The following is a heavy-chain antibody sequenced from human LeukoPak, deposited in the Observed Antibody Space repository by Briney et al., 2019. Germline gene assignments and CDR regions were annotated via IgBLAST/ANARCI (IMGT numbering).Heavy chain of an antibody. Sequence: GGSLRLSCAASGFTFSNAWMSWVRQAPGKGLVWVSRINSDGSSTSYADSVKGRFAISRDNAKNSLYLQMNSLRAEDTAVYYCAREYGDPRLRYFDYWGQGTLVTVSS. CDR3: AREYGDPRLRYFDY. J-gene: IGHJ4*02. V-gene: IGHV3-74*01. CDR2: INSDGSST. D-gene: IGHD4-17*01. CDR1: GFTFSNAW.